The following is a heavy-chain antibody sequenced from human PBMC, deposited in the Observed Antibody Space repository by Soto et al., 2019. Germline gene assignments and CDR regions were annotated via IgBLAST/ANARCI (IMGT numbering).Heavy chain of an antibody. Sequence: GESLKISCKGSGYSFTSYWIGWVRQMPGKSLEWMGIIYPGDSDTRYSPSFQGQVTISADKSISTAYLQWSSLEASDTAMYYCARHTLSCSGGSCYQDYYSGMDVWGQGTTVTSP. CDR3: ARHTLSCSGGSCYQDYYSGMDV. J-gene: IGHJ6*02. D-gene: IGHD2-15*01. CDR2: IYPGDSDT. CDR1: GYSFTSYW. V-gene: IGHV5-51*01.